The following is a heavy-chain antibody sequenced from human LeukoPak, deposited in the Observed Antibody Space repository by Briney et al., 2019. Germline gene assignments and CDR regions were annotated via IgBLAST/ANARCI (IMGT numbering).Heavy chain of an antibody. D-gene: IGHD2-8*02. CDR2: IYHSGST. J-gene: IGHJ4*02. Sequence: SETLSLTCDVSGGSISSSNWWSWVRQPPGKGLEWIGEIYHSGSTNYNPSLKSRVTMSVDKPKNQISLKLRSVTAADTAVYYCARGGMISPYWFDYWGQGNLVTVSS. CDR3: ARGGMISPYWFDY. CDR1: GGSISSSNW. V-gene: IGHV4-4*02.